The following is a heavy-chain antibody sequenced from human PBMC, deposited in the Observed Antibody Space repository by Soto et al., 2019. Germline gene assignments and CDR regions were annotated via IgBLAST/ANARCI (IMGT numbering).Heavy chain of an antibody. CDR1: GFTFSSYA. V-gene: IGHV3-23*01. CDR2: ISGSGGST. J-gene: IGHJ4*02. CDR3: AKGMGSSTLRIDY. D-gene: IGHD3-10*01. Sequence: EVQLLESGGGLVQPGGSLRLSCAASGFTFSSYAMSWVRQAPGKGLELVSSISGSGGSTYYADSVKGRFTISRDNSKNTLYLQMNSLRAEDTAAYYCAKGMGSSTLRIDYWGQGTLVNVYS.